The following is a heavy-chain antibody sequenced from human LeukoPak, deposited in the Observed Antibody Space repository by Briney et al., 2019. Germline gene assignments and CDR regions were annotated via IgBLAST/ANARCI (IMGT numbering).Heavy chain of an antibody. CDR1: GFTFSSYA. CDR2: ISGSGDST. Sequence: GGSLRLSCAASGFTFSSYAMNWVRQAPGKGLVWVSGISGSGDSTYYADSVKGRFTLSRDNSKNTIYLQMNSLRAEDTAVYYCAKMVSSSGWYFDYWGQGTLVTVSS. D-gene: IGHD6-19*01. CDR3: AKMVSSSGWYFDY. V-gene: IGHV3-23*01. J-gene: IGHJ4*02.